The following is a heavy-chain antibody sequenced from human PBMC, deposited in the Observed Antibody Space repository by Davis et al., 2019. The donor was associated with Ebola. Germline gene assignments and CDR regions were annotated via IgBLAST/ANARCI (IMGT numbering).Heavy chain of an antibody. J-gene: IGHJ6*03. CDR2: INHSGST. V-gene: IGHV4-34*01. CDR3: AREQNWIDLGSHYDYYMDV. D-gene: IGHD1-1*01. CDR1: GGSFSGYY. Sequence: MPSETLSLTCAVYGGSFSGYYGSWIRQPPGKGLEWIGEINHSGSTNYNPSLKSRVTISVDTSKNQFSLKLSSVTAADTAVYYCAREQNWIDLGSHYDYYMDVWGKGTTVTVSS.